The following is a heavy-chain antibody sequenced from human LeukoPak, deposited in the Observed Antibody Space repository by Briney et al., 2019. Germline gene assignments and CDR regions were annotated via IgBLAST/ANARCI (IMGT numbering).Heavy chain of an antibody. CDR1: GFTVRSNY. D-gene: IGHD3-22*01. Sequence: PGGSLRLSCAASGFTVRSNYMSWVRQAPGKGLAWVSVIYSGGSTYYADAVKGRFTISSDNSKNTLYLQMNSLRAEDTAVYYCARERASSGYDYWGQGTLVTVSS. J-gene: IGHJ4*02. CDR3: ARERASSGYDY. CDR2: IYSGGST. V-gene: IGHV3-53*01.